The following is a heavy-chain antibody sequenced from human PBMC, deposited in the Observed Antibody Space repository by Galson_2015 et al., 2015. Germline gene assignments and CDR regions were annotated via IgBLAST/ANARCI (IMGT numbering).Heavy chain of an antibody. J-gene: IGHJ4*02. V-gene: IGHV4-30-4*01. CDR2: IYYSGST. CDR3: ARKNYDILTGYPYYFDY. D-gene: IGHD3-9*01. CDR1: GGSIRSGYYY. Sequence: LSLTCTVPGGSIRSGYYYWSWIRQPPGEGLEWIGYIYYSGSTYYNPSLKSRVTISVDTSKNQFSLKLSSVTAADTAVYYCARKNYDILTGYPYYFDYWGQGTLVTVSS.